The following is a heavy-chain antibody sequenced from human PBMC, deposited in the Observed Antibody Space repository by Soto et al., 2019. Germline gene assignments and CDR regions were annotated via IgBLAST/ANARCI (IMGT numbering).Heavy chain of an antibody. CDR3: ASSKDIVLMVYAPRDYYYYGMDV. J-gene: IGHJ6*02. V-gene: IGHV1-69*06. CDR1: GGTFSSYA. CDR2: IIPIFGTA. Sequence: SVKVSCKASGGTFSSYAISWVRQAPGQGLEWMGGIIPIFGTANYAQKFQGRVTITADKSTSTAYMELSSLRSEDTAVYYCASSKDIVLMVYAPRDYYYYGMDVWGQGTTVTVSS. D-gene: IGHD2-8*01.